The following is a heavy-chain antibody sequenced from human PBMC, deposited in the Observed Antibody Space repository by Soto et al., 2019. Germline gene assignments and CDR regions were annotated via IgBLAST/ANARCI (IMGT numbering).Heavy chain of an antibody. CDR1: GFTFSSYE. CDR2: ISSSGSTI. J-gene: IGHJ6*02. Sequence: PGGSLSLSCAASGFTFSSYEMNWVRQAPGKGLEWVSYISSSGSTIYYADSVKGRFTISRDNAKNSLYLQMNSLRAEDTAVYYCATSAAGYYYGMDVWGQGTTVTVSS. V-gene: IGHV3-48*03. D-gene: IGHD6-13*01. CDR3: ATSAAGYYYGMDV.